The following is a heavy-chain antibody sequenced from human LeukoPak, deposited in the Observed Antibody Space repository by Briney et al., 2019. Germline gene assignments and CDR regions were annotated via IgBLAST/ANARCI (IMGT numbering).Heavy chain of an antibody. V-gene: IGHV4-39*07. CDR2: FFYSGST. CDR3: ARGSITMVRGVIR. CDR1: GGSISSSSYY. D-gene: IGHD3-10*01. J-gene: IGHJ4*02. Sequence: SETLSLTCTVSGGSISSSSYYWGWIRQPPGKGLEWIGSFFYSGSTYYNPSLESRVTISVDTSKNQFSLKLSSVTAADTAVYYCARGSITMVRGVIRWGQGTLVTVSS.